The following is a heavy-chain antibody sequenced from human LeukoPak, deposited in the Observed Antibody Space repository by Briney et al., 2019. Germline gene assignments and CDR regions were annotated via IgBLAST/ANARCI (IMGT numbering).Heavy chain of an antibody. CDR2: ISGSGGST. V-gene: IGHV3-23*01. CDR3: AKDKGGYYDSSGYYPPDY. CDR1: GFTFSSYA. Sequence: GGSLRLSSAASGFTFSSYAMSWVRQAPGKGLEWVSAISGSGGSTYYADSVKGRFTISRDNSKNTLYLQMNSLRAEDTAVYYCAKDKGGYYDSSGYYPPDYWGQGTLVTVSS. D-gene: IGHD3-22*01. J-gene: IGHJ4*02.